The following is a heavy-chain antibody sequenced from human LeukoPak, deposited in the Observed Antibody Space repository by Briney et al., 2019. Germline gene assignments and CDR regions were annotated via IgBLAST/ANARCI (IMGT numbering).Heavy chain of an antibody. J-gene: IGHJ4*02. V-gene: IGHV1-2*02. Sequence: GASVKVSCKASGYTFTGYYMHWVRQAPGQGLEWMGWINPNSGGTNYAQKFQGRVTMTRDTSISTAYMELSRLRSDDTAVYYCAAVYYDILTGYYGGFDYWGQGTLVTVSS. CDR2: INPNSGGT. D-gene: IGHD3-9*01. CDR3: AAVYYDILTGYYGGFDY. CDR1: GYTFTGYY.